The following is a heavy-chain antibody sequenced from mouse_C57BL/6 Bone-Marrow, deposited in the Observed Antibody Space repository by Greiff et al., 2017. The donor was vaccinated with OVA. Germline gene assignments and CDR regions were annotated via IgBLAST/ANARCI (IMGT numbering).Heavy chain of an antibody. J-gene: IGHJ2*01. Sequence: QVQLQQPGAELVKPGASVKLSCKASGYTFTSYWMHWVKQRPGQGLEWIGMIHPNSGSTNYNEKFKSKATLTVDKSSSTAYMQLGSLTSEDSAVYYCASPYDYDGGSYYFDYWGQGTTLTVSS. CDR1: GYTFTSYW. D-gene: IGHD2-4*01. CDR2: IHPNSGST. CDR3: ASPYDYDGGSYYFDY. V-gene: IGHV1-64*01.